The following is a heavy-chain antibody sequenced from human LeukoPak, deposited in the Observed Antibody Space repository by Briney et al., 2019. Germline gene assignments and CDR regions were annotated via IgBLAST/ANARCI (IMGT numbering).Heavy chain of an antibody. CDR1: GFTFSSYA. CDR3: ARGFKTPYYYYWYMDV. CDR2: ISGISPTI. V-gene: IGHV3-48*01. D-gene: IGHD2-15*01. J-gene: IGHJ6*03. Sequence: GGSLTLSCAASGFTFSSYAMNWVRQAPGTGLEWIAYISGISPTIYYADSVKGRFTISRDNAMNSLYLQVISLRAEDTAVYFCARGFKTPYYYYWYMDVWGKGTTVTVSS.